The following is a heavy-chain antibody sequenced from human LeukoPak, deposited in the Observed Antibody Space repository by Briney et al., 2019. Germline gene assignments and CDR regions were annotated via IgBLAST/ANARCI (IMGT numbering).Heavy chain of an antibody. CDR1: GYTFTGYY. V-gene: IGHV1-2*06. CDR3: ARDRYGDQTDY. CDR2: INPNSGGT. D-gene: IGHD4-17*01. Sequence: ASVKVSCKASGYTFTGYYIHWVRQAPGQGLEWMGRINPNSGGTNYAQKFQGRVTMTTDTSTSTAYMELRSLRSDDTAVYYCARDRYGDQTDYWGQGTLVTLSS. J-gene: IGHJ4*02.